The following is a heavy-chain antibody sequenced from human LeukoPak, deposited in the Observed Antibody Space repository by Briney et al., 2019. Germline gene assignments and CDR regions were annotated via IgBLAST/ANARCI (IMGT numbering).Heavy chain of an antibody. CDR2: IYYSGST. J-gene: IGHJ5*02. V-gene: IGHV4-61*01. D-gene: IGHD2-2*01. CDR3: ARVARYCSSTSCYALRYNWFDP. CDR1: GGSVSSGSYY. Sequence: SETLSLTCTVSGGSVSSGSYYWSWIRQPPGKGLEWIGYIYYSGSTNYNPSLKSRVTMSVDTSKNQFSLKLSSVTAADTAVYYCARVARYCSSTSCYALRYNWFDPWGQGTLVTVSS.